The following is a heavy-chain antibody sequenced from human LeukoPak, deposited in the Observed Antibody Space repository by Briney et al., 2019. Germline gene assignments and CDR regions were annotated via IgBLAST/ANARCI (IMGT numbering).Heavy chain of an antibody. Sequence: GGSLRPSCAASGFTFSSYAMSWVRQAPGKGLEWVSSISGSGTSTYYADSVKGRFTISRDNSKNTLFLQMNSLRAEDTAVYYCTKRPVVVITTPYFDYWGQGTLVTVSS. CDR1: GFTFSSYA. J-gene: IGHJ4*02. CDR3: TKRPVVVITTPYFDY. V-gene: IGHV3-23*01. CDR2: ISGSGTST. D-gene: IGHD3-22*01.